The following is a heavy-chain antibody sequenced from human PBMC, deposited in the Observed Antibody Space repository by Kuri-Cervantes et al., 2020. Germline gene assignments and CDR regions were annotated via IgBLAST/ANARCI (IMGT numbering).Heavy chain of an antibody. CDR1: GFTFSSYS. J-gene: IGHJ6*02. Sequence: GESLKISCAASGFTFSSYSMNWVRQAPGKGLEWVSSISSSSSYIYYADSVKGRFTISRDNAKNSLYLQMNSLRAEDTAVYYCARDYDILTGYYPSHYYYGMDVWGQGTTVTVSS. D-gene: IGHD3-9*01. CDR3: ARDYDILTGYYPSHYYYGMDV. V-gene: IGHV3-21*01. CDR2: ISSSSSYI.